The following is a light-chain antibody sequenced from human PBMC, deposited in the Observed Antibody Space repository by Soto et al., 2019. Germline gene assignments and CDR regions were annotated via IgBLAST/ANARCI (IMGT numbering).Light chain of an antibody. CDR3: QENYSKPPT. J-gene: IGKJ4*01. CDR2: ETS. CDR1: QNIAKY. Sequence: DIQMAQSPSSLSASVGDRVTITCRAGQNIAKYLNWYQQKPGKAPLLLIYETSKLEIGVPSRFAGSGSGTDFTLTISSLQPEDFASYYCQENYSKPPTFGGGTKV. V-gene: IGKV1-39*01.